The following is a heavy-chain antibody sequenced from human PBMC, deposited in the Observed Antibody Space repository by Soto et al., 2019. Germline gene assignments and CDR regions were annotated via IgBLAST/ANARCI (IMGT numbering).Heavy chain of an antibody. V-gene: IGHV3-74*01. CDR1: GFSFSNHW. CDR2: ISPDGSIT. D-gene: IGHD5-12*01. J-gene: IGHJ3*02. CDR3: ARPRSKSSSGFDI. Sequence: EVHLVESGGGLAQPGGSLRLSCAASGFSFSNHWIHWVRQAPGQGLESITRISPDGSITDYAGSVMGRFTISRDNVKDTLYLQMSCLRVEDTAVYYCARPRSKSSSGFDIWGQGTTVTVSS.